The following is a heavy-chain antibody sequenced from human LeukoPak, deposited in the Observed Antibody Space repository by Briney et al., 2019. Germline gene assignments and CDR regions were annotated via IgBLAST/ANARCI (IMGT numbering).Heavy chain of an antibody. CDR3: ARADYGDYGIDY. V-gene: IGHV4-59*01. CDR1: GGSISSYY. J-gene: IGHJ4*02. CDR2: IYYSGST. D-gene: IGHD4-17*01. Sequence: PSETLSLTCTVSGGSISSYYWSWIRQPPGKGLEWIGYIYYSGSTNYNPSLKSRVTISVDTSKNQFSLKLSSVTAADTAVYYCARADYGDYGIDYRGQGTLVTVSS.